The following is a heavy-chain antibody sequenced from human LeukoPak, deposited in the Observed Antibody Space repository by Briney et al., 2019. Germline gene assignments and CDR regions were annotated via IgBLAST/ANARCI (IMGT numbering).Heavy chain of an antibody. J-gene: IGHJ3*02. Sequence: SETLSLTCNVSGGSIRGDYWSWIRQSPGKGLEWIGNIFYSGSTYYGPSLKSRLTISLDTSRNQFSLKLNSVTAADTAVYYCAKSNGYGLIDIWGQGTMVTVSS. CDR2: IFYSGST. CDR3: AKSNGYGLIDI. CDR1: GGSIRGDY. V-gene: IGHV4-59*12. D-gene: IGHD3-10*01.